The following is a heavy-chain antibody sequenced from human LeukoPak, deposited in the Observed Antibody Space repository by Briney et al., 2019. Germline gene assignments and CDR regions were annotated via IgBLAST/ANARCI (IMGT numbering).Heavy chain of an antibody. J-gene: IGHJ4*02. CDR1: GFTFSSYS. D-gene: IGHD6-19*01. V-gene: IGHV3-21*01. CDR2: ISSSSSYI. Sequence: KPGGSLRLSCAASGFTFSSYSMNWVRQAPGKGLEWVSSISSSSSYIYYADSVKGRFTISRDNAKNSLYLQMNSLRAEDTAVYYCARDQDLAVGLPWYFDYWGQGTLVTVSS. CDR3: ARDQDLAVGLPWYFDY.